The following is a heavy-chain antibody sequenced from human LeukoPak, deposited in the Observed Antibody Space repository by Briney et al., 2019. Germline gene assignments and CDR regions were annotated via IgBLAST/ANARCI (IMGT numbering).Heavy chain of an antibody. Sequence: GGSLRLSCAASGFSFTAYWIHWVRQAPGRGLVWVSRSTTDDSTTTYADSVKGRFTISRDNAKNTLYLQMNSLSADDPAVYYCARGDAYSFDHWGQGALVTVSS. J-gene: IGHJ4*02. CDR3: ARGDAYSFDH. V-gene: IGHV3-74*01. D-gene: IGHD3-16*01. CDR1: GFSFTAYW. CDR2: STTDDSTT.